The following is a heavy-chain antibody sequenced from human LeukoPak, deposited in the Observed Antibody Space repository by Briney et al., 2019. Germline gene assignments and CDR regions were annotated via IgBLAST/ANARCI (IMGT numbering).Heavy chain of an antibody. Sequence: PSETLSLTCTVSGDSISSSSYYWGWIRQPPGKGLEWIGSIFHSGSTYYNPSLKSRVTISVDTSKNQFSLKLTSVTAADTAVYCARSWFSTGPADYWGQGTLVTVSS. D-gene: IGHD6-13*01. J-gene: IGHJ4*02. V-gene: IGHV4-39*01. CDR3: ARSWFSTGPADY. CDR2: IFHSGST. CDR1: GDSISSSSYY.